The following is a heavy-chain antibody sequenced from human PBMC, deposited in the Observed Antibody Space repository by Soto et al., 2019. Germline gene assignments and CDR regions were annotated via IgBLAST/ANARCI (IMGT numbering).Heavy chain of an antibody. Sequence: PGGSLRLSCAPSGYTFNNYAMSWVRQAPGKGLEWISAISGSGGSTYYEDSVKGRFTISRDNSKNTLYLKMNSLRAEDTALYYCANDGFTGTTPYFFDYWGQGTPVTVSS. D-gene: IGHD1-7*01. J-gene: IGHJ4*02. CDR2: ISGSGGST. V-gene: IGHV3-23*01. CDR1: GYTFNNYA. CDR3: ANDGFTGTTPYFFDY.